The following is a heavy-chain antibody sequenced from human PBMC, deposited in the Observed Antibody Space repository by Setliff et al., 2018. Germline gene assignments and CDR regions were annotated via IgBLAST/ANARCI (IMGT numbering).Heavy chain of an antibody. CDR2: IRGRAYAGTT. CDR3: TCTEDYSAEYFYLDV. Sequence: GGSLRLSWTVSESSFGDFAMSWFRQAPGEGLKWVGFIRGRAYAGTTQYSASVEDRFTISRDDSKGTAYLQLDGLKTEDSAVYYCTCTEDYSAEYFYLDVWGKGTTVTVSS. J-gene: IGHJ6*03. D-gene: IGHD6-13*01. CDR1: ESSFGDFA. V-gene: IGHV3-49*03.